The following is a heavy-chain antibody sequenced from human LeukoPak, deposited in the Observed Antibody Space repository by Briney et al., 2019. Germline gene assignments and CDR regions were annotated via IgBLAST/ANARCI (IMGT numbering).Heavy chain of an antibody. V-gene: IGHV3-66*01. CDR2: IYSGGST. D-gene: IGHD3-22*01. CDR1: EFSVGSNY. Sequence: PGRSLRLSCAASEFSVGSNYMTWVRQAPGKGLEWVSLIYSGGSTYYADSVKGRFTISRDNSKNTLYLQMNSLRAEDTAVYYCARGTSSGNYYDSSGYPDYYYYYMDVWGKGTTVTVSS. J-gene: IGHJ6*03. CDR3: ARGTSSGNYYDSSGYPDYYYYYMDV.